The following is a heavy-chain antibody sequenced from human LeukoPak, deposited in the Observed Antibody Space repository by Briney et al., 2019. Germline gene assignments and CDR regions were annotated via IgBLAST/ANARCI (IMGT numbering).Heavy chain of an antibody. CDR2: ISSSSTYI. V-gene: IGHV3-21*01. CDR1: GFTFSSYS. J-gene: IGHJ4*02. Sequence: GGSLRLSCAASGFTFSSYSMNWVRQAPGKGLEWVSSISSSSTYIDYADSVKGRFTISRDNAKHSLYLQMNSLRAEDTAVYYCAREAYDSRDFDYWGQGTLVTVSS. CDR3: AREAYDSRDFDY. D-gene: IGHD3-22*01.